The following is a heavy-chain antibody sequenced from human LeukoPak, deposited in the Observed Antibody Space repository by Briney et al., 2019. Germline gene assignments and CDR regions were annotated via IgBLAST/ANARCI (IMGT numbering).Heavy chain of an antibody. J-gene: IGHJ4*02. CDR2: IKEDGSEK. CDR3: ARDKEQWVVAELLDY. D-gene: IGHD6-19*01. CDR1: GFTFSSFG. V-gene: IGHV3-7*01. Sequence: GGSLRLSCAASGFTFSSFGMTWVRQAPGKGLEWVANIKEDGSEKYYVDSVKGRFTISRDNAKISLYLQMNSLRAEDTAVYYCARDKEQWVVAELLDYWGQGTVVTVSS.